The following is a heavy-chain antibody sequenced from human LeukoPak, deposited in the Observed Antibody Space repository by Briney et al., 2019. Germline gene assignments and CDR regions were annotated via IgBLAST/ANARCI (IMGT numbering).Heavy chain of an antibody. CDR1: GYTFTSHG. CDR3: ARINFDWLLTYFDI. CDR2: ISAYNGNT. J-gene: IGHJ4*01. Sequence: ASVNVSCKASGYTFTSHGFSWVRQAPGQGVEGMGLISAYNGNTNYAQKLQGRITMTTDSSTRTGYMEVRRLRSDGTEVYYCARINFDWLLTYFDIWGQGAMVTVSS. V-gene: IGHV1-18*04. D-gene: IGHD3-9*01.